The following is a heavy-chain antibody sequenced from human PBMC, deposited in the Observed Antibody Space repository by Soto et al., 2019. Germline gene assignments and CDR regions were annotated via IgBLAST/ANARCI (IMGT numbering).Heavy chain of an antibody. Sequence: SETLSLTCTVSGGSISSDYWSWIRQPPGKGLEWIGYIYYSGSTNYNPSLKSRVTISVDTSKNQFSLKLSSVTAADTAVYYCARGMTTDWFDPWGQGTLVTVSS. D-gene: IGHD4-17*01. CDR3: ARGMTTDWFDP. CDR1: GGSISSDY. J-gene: IGHJ5*02. V-gene: IGHV4-59*01. CDR2: IYYSGST.